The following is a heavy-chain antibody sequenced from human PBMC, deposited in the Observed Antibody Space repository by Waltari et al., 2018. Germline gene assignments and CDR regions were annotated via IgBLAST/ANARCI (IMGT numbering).Heavy chain of an antibody. CDR1: GYTFTDYY. D-gene: IGHD2-21*02. J-gene: IGHJ6*02. Sequence: QVHLVQSGAEVKKPGASVKVSCKASGYTFTDYYIHWVRQAPGQGLEWMAWINPNSGVTKDAKKFQGRVTMTRDTAISTAYMDLSSLRSDDTAVYYCARVDVLTAIGGMDVWGQGTTVTVSS. CDR2: INPNSGVT. V-gene: IGHV1-2*02. CDR3: ARVDVLTAIGGMDV.